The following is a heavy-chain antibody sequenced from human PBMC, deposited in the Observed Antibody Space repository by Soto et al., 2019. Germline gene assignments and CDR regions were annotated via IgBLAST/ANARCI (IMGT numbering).Heavy chain of an antibody. Sequence: QVQLVQSGAEVKQPGASVKVSCKASGYTFTDFYIYWVRQAPGQGLEWMGWINPDSGGTNYAQNFQGRVTMTRDTSITTAYMELTRLTSDDTAVYYCARPYCGTNSCHGWFAPWGQGTLVTVSS. V-gene: IGHV1-2*02. CDR2: INPDSGGT. D-gene: IGHD2-2*01. CDR1: GYTFTDFY. CDR3: ARPYCGTNSCHGWFAP. J-gene: IGHJ5*02.